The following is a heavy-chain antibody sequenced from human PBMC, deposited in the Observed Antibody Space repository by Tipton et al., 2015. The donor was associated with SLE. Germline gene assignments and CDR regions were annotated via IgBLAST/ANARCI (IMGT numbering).Heavy chain of an antibody. CDR3: ASPGGGITMVRGVRCFDL. V-gene: IGHV4-39*01. D-gene: IGHD3-10*01. Sequence: TLSLTCTVSGGSIRNTIYYWGWIRQPPGKGLEWIGTIYYSGNTYYNPSLKSRVTISVDTSKNLFFLKLSSVTAADTAVYYCASPGGGITMVRGVRCFDLWGRGTLVTVSS. CDR1: GGSIRNTIYY. CDR2: IYYSGNT. J-gene: IGHJ2*01.